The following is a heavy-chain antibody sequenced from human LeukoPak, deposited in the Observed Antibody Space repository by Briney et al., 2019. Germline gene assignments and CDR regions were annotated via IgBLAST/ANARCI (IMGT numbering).Heavy chain of an antibody. D-gene: IGHD5-24*01. CDR3: AREVRGGYNPYFDY. J-gene: IGHJ4*02. Sequence: SVKVSCKASGGTFSSYAISGVRQAPGQGLEWMGRIIPIFGIANYAQKFQGRVTITADKSTSTAYMELSSLRSEDTAVYYCAREVRGGYNPYFDYWGQGTLVTVSS. CDR1: GGTFSSYA. V-gene: IGHV1-69*04. CDR2: IIPIFGIA.